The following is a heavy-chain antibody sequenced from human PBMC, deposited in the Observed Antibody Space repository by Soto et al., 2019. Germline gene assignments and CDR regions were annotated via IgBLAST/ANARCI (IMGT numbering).Heavy chain of an antibody. CDR2: IYNRGNT. D-gene: IGHD1-26*01. Sequence: QVQLQESGPGVVKPSETLSLTCTVSGGSISTYYWSWIRQSPAKGLEWIGYIYNRGNTDYNPSLKSLATISVDTSKNQFALKLSSVTAADTAVYYCARDREHTHGRCCAPWGQGSLVSVSS. CDR1: GGSISTYY. J-gene: IGHJ5*02. V-gene: IGHV4-59*01. CDR3: ARDREHTHGRCCAP.